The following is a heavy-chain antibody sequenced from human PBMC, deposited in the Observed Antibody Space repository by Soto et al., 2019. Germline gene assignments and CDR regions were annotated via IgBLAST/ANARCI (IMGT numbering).Heavy chain of an antibody. J-gene: IGHJ4*02. CDR1: GGTFSSYA. CDR3: ARVGGVGCCSGGSCYSGSFDY. D-gene: IGHD2-15*01. V-gene: IGHV1-69*01. Sequence: QVQLVQSGAEVKKPGSSVKVSCKASGGTFSSYAISWVRQAPGQGLEWMGGIIPIFGTANYAQKFQGRVTITADESTSTAYMELSSLRSEDTAVYYCARVGGVGCCSGGSCYSGSFDYWGQGTLVTVSS. CDR2: IIPIFGTA.